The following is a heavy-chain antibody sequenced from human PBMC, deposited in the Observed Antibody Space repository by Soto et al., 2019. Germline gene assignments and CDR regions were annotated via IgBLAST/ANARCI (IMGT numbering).Heavy chain of an antibody. CDR3: ARDAFALQLWSPFDY. V-gene: IGHV1-69*06. D-gene: IGHD5-18*01. J-gene: IGHJ4*02. Sequence: ASVKVSCKASGGAFNNYTINWVRQAPGQGLEWMGGVIPIFGTPNYAQKFQVRVTITADISTSTIYMELGSLRSEDTAVYYCARDAFALQLWSPFDYWGQGTVVTVSS. CDR2: VIPIFGTP. CDR1: GGAFNNYT.